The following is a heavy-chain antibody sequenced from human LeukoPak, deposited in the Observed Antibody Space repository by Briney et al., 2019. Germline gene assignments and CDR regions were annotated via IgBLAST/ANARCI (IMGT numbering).Heavy chain of an antibody. V-gene: IGHV3-21*01. Sequence: GGSLRLSCAASGFTFSSYSMNWVRQAPGKGLEWVSCISSSSSYIYYADSVKGRFTISRDNAKNSLYLQMNSLRAEDTPVYYCASIGATRTRYYYYYYMDVWGKGTTVTVSS. J-gene: IGHJ6*03. CDR2: ISSSSSYI. CDR3: ASIGATRTRYYYYYYMDV. D-gene: IGHD5-12*01. CDR1: GFTFSSYS.